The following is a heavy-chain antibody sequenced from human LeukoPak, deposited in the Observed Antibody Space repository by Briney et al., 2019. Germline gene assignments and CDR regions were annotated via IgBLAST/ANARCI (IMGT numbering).Heavy chain of an antibody. Sequence: GGSLRLSCAASGFTVSSNYMSWVRQAPGKGLEWVSVIYSGGSTYYADSVKGRFTISRDNSKNTLYLQMNSLRAEDTAVYYCARTNYGSGSFQAVYWGQETLVNVAS. V-gene: IGHV3-53*01. CDR1: GFTVSSNY. J-gene: IGHJ4*02. D-gene: IGHD3-10*01. CDR3: ARTNYGSGSFQAVY. CDR2: IYSGGST.